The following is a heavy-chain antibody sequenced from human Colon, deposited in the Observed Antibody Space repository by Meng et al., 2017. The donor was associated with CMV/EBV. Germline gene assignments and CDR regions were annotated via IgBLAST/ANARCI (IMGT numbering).Heavy chain of an antibody. J-gene: IGHJ4*02. CDR2: ISWSSGSK. CDR1: GITIDDYA. V-gene: IGHV3-9*01. D-gene: IGHD3-22*01. Sequence: GGSLRLSCAASGITIDDYAMHWVRQSPGKGLEWVSGISWSSGSKVYGDSVRGRFTVSRDSAKSSVYLQMNSLRADDTALYYCAKGRLRYSSGFRDFFELWGQGTLVTVSS. CDR3: AKGRLRYSSGFRDFFEL.